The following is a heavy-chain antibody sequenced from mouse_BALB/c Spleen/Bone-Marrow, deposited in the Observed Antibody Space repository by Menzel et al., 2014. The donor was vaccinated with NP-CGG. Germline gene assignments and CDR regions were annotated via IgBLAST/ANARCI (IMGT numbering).Heavy chain of an antibody. CDR2: INPSNGRT. D-gene: IGHD1-1*01. V-gene: IGHV1S81*02. CDR3: ARRYYGSSYLLDY. Sequence: VKLQESGAELVKPGASVKLSCKASGYTFTSYWLHWVKQRPGQGLDWIGEINPSNGRTNYNEKFRSKATLTVDKSSSTAYMQLSSLTSEDSAVYYCARRYYGSSYLLDYWGQGTTLTVSS. CDR1: GYTFTSYW. J-gene: IGHJ2*01.